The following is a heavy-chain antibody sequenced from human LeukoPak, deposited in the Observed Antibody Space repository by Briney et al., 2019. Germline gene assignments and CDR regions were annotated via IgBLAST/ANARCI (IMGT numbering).Heavy chain of an antibody. V-gene: IGHV3-7*03. CDR2: IKQDGNEK. D-gene: IGHD2-21*01. CDR3: AKDFRIGYSAHFDY. Sequence: PGGSLRLSCATSGFTFSSYWMTWVRQAPGKGLEWVANIKQDGNEKYYVDSVKGRFTISRDNAKNSLYLQMNSLRGEDTAVYYCAKDFRIGYSAHFDYWGQGALVTVSS. J-gene: IGHJ4*02. CDR1: GFTFSSYW.